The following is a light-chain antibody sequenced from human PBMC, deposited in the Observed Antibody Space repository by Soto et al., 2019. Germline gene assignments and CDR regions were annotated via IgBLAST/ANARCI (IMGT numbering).Light chain of an antibody. Sequence: IVLTQSPGTLSLSPGERATLSCRASQSVNSGYLAWYQQKPGQAPRLLIYATSIRTTDFTDRFSGSGSGTDCTLTISGVEPEDSAVYYCDCQEFDSSRVYSFGQGTKLEIK. J-gene: IGKJ2*01. V-gene: IGKV3-20*01. CDR3: QEFDSSRVYS. CDR2: ATS. CDR1: QSVNSGY.